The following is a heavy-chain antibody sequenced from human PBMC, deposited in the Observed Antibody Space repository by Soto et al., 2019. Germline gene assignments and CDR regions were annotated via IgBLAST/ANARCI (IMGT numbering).Heavy chain of an antibody. CDR1: GGSFSGYY. CDR2: INHSGST. D-gene: IGHD1-26*01. J-gene: IGHJ5*02. CDR3: ARSSGTFNWFDP. V-gene: IGHV4-34*01. Sequence: PSETLSLTCAVYGGSFSGYYWSWIRQPPGKGLEWIGEINHSGSTTYNPSLKSRVTISIDTSKNQFSLNLNSVTAADTAVYYCARSSGTFNWFDPWGQGTLVTVSS.